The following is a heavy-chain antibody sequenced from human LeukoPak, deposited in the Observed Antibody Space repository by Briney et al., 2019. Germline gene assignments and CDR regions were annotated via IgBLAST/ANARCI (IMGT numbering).Heavy chain of an antibody. J-gene: IGHJ6*02. CDR2: IIPIFGTA. CDR3: ARSVVRGVIISPDYYYGMDV. CDR1: GGTFSSYA. Sequence: SVKVSCKASGGTFSSYAISWVRQAPGQGLEWMGGIIPIFGTANYAQKFQGRVTITADESTSTAYMELSSLRSEDTAVYYCARSVVRGVIISPDYYYGMDVWGQGTAVTVSS. D-gene: IGHD3-10*01. V-gene: IGHV1-69*13.